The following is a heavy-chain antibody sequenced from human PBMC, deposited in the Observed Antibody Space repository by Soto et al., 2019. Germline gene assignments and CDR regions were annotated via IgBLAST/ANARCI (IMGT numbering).Heavy chain of an antibody. CDR1: GFTFSSYA. Sequence: GGSLRLSCAASGFTFSSYAMSWVRQAPGKGLEWVSAISGSGGSTYYADSVKGRFTISRDNSKNTLYLQMNSLRAEDTAVYYCAKDAHDYDYVWGSYRNPPQFDYWGQGTLVTVSS. CDR2: ISGSGGST. V-gene: IGHV3-23*01. J-gene: IGHJ4*02. D-gene: IGHD3-16*02. CDR3: AKDAHDYDYVWGSYRNPPQFDY.